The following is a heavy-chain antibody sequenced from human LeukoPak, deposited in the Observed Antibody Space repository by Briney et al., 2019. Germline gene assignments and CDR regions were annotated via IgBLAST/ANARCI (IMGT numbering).Heavy chain of an antibody. J-gene: IGHJ3*01. CDR3: ARGHILVPAGAFDL. V-gene: IGHV1-2*02. CDR1: GYTFAGYF. D-gene: IGHD2-21*01. Sequence: GASVKVSCKASGYTFAGYFMHWVRQAPGQGLEWMGWINPNNGGTNYAQKFQGRVTMTGGTSISTAYMELSRLISDDTALYYCARGHILVPAGAFDLWGQGTVVTVSS. CDR2: INPNNGGT.